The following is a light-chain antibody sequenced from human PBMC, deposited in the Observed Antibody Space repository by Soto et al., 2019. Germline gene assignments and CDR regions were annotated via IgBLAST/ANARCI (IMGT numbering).Light chain of an antibody. CDR1: SGHSSYA. J-gene: IGLJ3*02. Sequence: QPVLTQSPSASASLGASVKLTCTLSSGHSSYAIAWHQQQPEKGPRYLMKLNSDGSHSKGDGIPDRFSGSSSGAERYLTISSPQSEDEADYCCQTWGTGIWVFGGGTKLTVL. V-gene: IGLV4-69*01. CDR2: LNSDGSH. CDR3: QTWGTGIWV.